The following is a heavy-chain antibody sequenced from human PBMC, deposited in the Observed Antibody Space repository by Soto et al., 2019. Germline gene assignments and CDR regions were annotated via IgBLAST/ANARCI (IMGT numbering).Heavy chain of an antibody. CDR3: ARDWTWSGGSCYYGNWFDP. D-gene: IGHD2-15*01. CDR1: GGTFSSYA. V-gene: IGHV1-69*01. J-gene: IGHJ5*02. CDR2: IIPIFGTA. Sequence: QVQLVQSGAEVKKPGSSVKVSCKASGGTFSSYAISWVRQAPGQGLEWMGGIIPIFGTANYAQKFQGRVTITADESTSTAYMELSSRRSEDTAVYYCARDWTWSGGSCYYGNWFDPWGQGTLVTVSS.